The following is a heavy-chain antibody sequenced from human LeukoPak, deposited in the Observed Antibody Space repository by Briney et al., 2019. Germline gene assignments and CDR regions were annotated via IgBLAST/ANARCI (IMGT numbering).Heavy chain of an antibody. V-gene: IGHV1-2*02. CDR1: GYTFTAYY. J-gene: IGHJ4*02. Sequence: ASVKVSCKASGYTFTAYYLHWVRQAPGQGLEWMGWINPNSGDTNYAQKFQGRVTMTRDTSITTAYMELSRLTSDDTAIYYCARDRMGDCATTSCYLAYWGQRTLVTVSS. D-gene: IGHD2-2*01. CDR3: ARDRMGDCATTSCYLAY. CDR2: INPNSGDT.